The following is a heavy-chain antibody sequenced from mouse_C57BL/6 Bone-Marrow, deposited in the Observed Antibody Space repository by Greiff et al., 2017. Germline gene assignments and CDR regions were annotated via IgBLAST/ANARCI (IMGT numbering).Heavy chain of an antibody. D-gene: IGHD4-1*01. CDR2: IDPSDSYT. Sequence: QVQLQQPGAELVKPGASVKLSCKASGYTFTSYWMQWVKQRPGQGLEWIGEIDPSDSYTNYNQKFKGKATLTVDTTSSTAYMQLSSLTSADSAVYYCASNWDRYFGVWGTGTTVTVSS. CDR1: GYTFTSYW. CDR3: ASNWDRYFGV. J-gene: IGHJ1*03. V-gene: IGHV1-50*01.